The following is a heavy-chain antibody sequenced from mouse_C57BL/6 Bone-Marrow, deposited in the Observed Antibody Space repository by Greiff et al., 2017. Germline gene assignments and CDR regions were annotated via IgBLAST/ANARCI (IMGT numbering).Heavy chain of an antibody. CDR3: ASGIYDGYYDWFAY. J-gene: IGHJ3*01. Sequence: VQLQQSGPELVKPGASVKISCKASGYSFTGYYMNWVKQSPEKSLEWIGEINPSTGGTTYNQKFKAKATLTVDQSSSTAYMQLKSLTSEDSAVYYCASGIYDGYYDWFAYWGQGTLVTVSA. CDR1: GYSFTGYY. V-gene: IGHV1-42*01. D-gene: IGHD2-3*01. CDR2: INPSTGGT.